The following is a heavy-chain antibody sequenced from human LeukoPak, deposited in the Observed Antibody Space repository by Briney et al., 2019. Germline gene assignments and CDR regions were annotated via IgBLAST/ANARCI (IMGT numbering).Heavy chain of an antibody. D-gene: IGHD3-22*01. J-gene: IGHJ4*02. CDR3: AKHEGSYYDKSGYTFDF. V-gene: IGHV4-39*01. Sequence: PSETLSLTCSVSTGSVNSGVYYWGWVRQPPGKGLEWIGSIHSSGNSYCNPSLKSRVTLSVDTSKNQFSLKLSSVTAADRAVYYCAKHEGSYYDKSGYTFDFRGLGTLVTVSS. CDR1: TGSVNSGVYY. CDR2: IHSSGNS.